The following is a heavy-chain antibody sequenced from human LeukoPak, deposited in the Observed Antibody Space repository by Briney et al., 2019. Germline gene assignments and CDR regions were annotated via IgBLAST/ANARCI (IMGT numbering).Heavy chain of an antibody. Sequence: ASVKVSCKASGYTFTSYDINWVRQATGQGLEWMGWMNPNSGNAGYAQKFQGRVTMTRNTSISTAYMELSSLRSEDTAVYYCARGRRYYDSSGSRFDYWGQGTLVTVSS. CDR1: GYTFTSYD. V-gene: IGHV1-8*01. J-gene: IGHJ4*02. CDR3: ARGRRYYDSSGSRFDY. CDR2: MNPNSGNA. D-gene: IGHD3-22*01.